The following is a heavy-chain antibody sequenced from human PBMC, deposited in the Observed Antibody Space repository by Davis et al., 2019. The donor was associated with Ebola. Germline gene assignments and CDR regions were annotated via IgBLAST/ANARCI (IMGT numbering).Heavy chain of an antibody. CDR1: GFTFSSYW. J-gene: IGHJ6*04. D-gene: IGHD3-3*01. V-gene: IGHV3-7*01. CDR3: ARSNRITIFGVVNQDHYYGMDV. CDR2: IKEDGSEK. Sequence: GGSLRLSCAASGFTFSSYWMSWVRQAPGKGLEWVANIKEDGSEKHYVDSVKGRFTISRDNAKNSLYLQMNSLRADDTAVYYCARSNRITIFGVVNQDHYYGMDVWGKGTTVTVSS.